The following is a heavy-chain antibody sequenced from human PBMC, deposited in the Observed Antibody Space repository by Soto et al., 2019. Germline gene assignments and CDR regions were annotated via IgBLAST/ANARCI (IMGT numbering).Heavy chain of an antibody. Sequence: SETLSLTCTISGASISSLYWSWVRQPPGKGLEWIGYIHCSGSTNYNPSLKSRVTILVDTSKNQFSLRLSSVTAADTAVYYCARGGWSMDVWGQGTTVTVSS. CDR2: IHCSGST. CDR3: ARGGWSMDV. J-gene: IGHJ6*02. V-gene: IGHV4-59*11. CDR1: GASISSLY. D-gene: IGHD2-15*01.